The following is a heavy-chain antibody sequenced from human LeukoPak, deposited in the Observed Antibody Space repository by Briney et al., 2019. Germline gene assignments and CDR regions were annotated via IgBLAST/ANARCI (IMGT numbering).Heavy chain of an antibody. Sequence: PSETLSLTCAVYGGSFSGYYWSWIRQPPGKGLEWIGEINHSGSTNYNPSLKSRVTISVDTSKNQFSLKLSSVTAADTAVYYCARSRIQLLFSTHRSSSYFDYWGQGTLVTVSS. D-gene: IGHD5-18*01. J-gene: IGHJ4*02. V-gene: IGHV4-34*01. CDR1: GGSFSGYY. CDR3: ARSRIQLLFSTHRSSSYFDY. CDR2: INHSGST.